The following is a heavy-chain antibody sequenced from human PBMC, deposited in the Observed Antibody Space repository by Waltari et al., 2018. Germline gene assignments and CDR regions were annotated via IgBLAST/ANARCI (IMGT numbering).Heavy chain of an antibody. CDR3: ARGIVVVPAAI. D-gene: IGHD2-2*01. J-gene: IGHJ4*02. CDR1: GGSFSGYY. CDR2: INHSGST. V-gene: IGHV4-34*01. Sequence: QVQLQQWGAGLLKPSETLSLTCAVYGGSFSGYYWSWIRQPPGKGLEWIGEINHSGSTNYNPSLKSRVTISVDTSKNQFSLKLSSVTAADTAVYYCARGIVVVPAAIWGQGTLVTVSS.